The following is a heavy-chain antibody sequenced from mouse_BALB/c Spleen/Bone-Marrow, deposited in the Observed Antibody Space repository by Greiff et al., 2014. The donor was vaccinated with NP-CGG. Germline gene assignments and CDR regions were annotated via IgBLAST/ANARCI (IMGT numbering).Heavy chain of an antibody. V-gene: IGHV5-17*02. D-gene: IGHD1-1*02. CDR1: GFTFSSFG. CDR2: ISSGSSTI. CDR3: ARGGKGYAMDY. Sequence: VQLKESGGGLVQPGGSRKLSCAASGFTFSSFGMHWVRQAPEKGLEWVAYISSGSSTIYYADTVKGRFTISRDNPKNTLFLQMTSLRSEDAAMYYCARGGKGYAMDYWGQGISVTVSS. J-gene: IGHJ4*01.